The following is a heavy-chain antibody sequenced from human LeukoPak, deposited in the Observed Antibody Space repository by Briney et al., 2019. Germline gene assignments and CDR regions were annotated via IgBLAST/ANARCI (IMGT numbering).Heavy chain of an antibody. D-gene: IGHD3-22*01. CDR1: GFTFDGYG. V-gene: IGHV3-20*04. CDR2: INWSGGST. CDR3: ARVEFGYDLNCYFDY. J-gene: IGHJ4*02. Sequence: GGSLRLSCAASGFTFDGYGMSWVRQAPGKGLEWVSGINWSGGSTGYADSVKGRFTISRDNAKNSLYLQMNSLRAEDTALYYCARVEFGYDLNCYFDYWGQGTLVTVSS.